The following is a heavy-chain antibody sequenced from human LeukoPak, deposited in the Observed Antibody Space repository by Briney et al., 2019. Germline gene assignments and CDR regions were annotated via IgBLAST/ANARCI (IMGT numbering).Heavy chain of an antibody. J-gene: IGHJ5*02. Sequence: PGGSLRLSCGVSGFTFSSYAMHGVPQAPGKALEGWGVISYDGGHKCYAVSVKRRFTISRDNYQHTLYLQMHSLRAGDTAVYSCARGGGSCSRTTCYFRWFVPWGQGTLVTVSS. CDR2: ISYDGGHK. CDR3: ARGGGSCSRTTCYFRWFVP. D-gene: IGHD2-2*01. CDR1: GFTFSSYA. V-gene: IGHV3-30-3*01.